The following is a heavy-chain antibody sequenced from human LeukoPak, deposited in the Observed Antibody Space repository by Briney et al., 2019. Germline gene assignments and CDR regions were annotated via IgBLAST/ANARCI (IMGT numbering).Heavy chain of an antibody. CDR1: GGSFSGYY. Sequence: SSKTLSLTCAVYGGSFSGYYWSWIRQPPGKGLEWIGEINHSGSTNYNPSLKSRVTISVDTSKNQFSLKLSSVTAADTAVYYCARGYPAASDYWGQGTLVTVSS. D-gene: IGHD2-2*01. V-gene: IGHV4-34*01. CDR3: ARGYPAASDY. CDR2: INHSGST. J-gene: IGHJ4*02.